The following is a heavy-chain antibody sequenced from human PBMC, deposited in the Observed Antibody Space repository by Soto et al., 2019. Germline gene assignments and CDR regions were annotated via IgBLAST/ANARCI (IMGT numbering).Heavy chain of an antibody. Sequence: ASVKVSCKASGYTFTSYGISWVRQVPGQGLEWMGWISAYNGKTNYAQKLQGRVTMTTDTSTSTAYMELRSLRSDDTAVFYCARAPTYYYDSSGPPPDYWGQGTLVTVSS. D-gene: IGHD3-22*01. V-gene: IGHV1-18*01. CDR3: ARAPTYYYDSSGPPPDY. CDR2: ISAYNGKT. CDR1: GYTFTSYG. J-gene: IGHJ4*02.